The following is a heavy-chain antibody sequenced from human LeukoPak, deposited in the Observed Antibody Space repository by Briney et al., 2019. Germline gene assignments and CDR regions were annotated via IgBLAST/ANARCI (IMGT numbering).Heavy chain of an antibody. CDR3: ARGDSGSYSFLDY. V-gene: IGHV4-59*01. D-gene: IGHD1-26*01. CDR1: GGSISSYY. J-gene: IGHJ4*02. CDR2: IYYSGST. Sequence: SETLSLTCTVSGGSISSYYWSWIRQPPGKGLEWIGYIYYSGSTNYNPSLKSRVTTSVDTSKNQFSLKLSSVTAADTAVYYCARGDSGSYSFLDYWGQGTLVTVSS.